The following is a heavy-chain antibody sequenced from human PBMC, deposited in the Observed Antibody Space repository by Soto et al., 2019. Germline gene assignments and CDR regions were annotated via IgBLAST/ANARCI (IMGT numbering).Heavy chain of an antibody. J-gene: IGHJ4*02. CDR1: GFTFSSYA. CDR2: ISGSGGST. CDR3: AKAPRYSGYDMRICFDY. Sequence: GGSLRLSCAASGFTFSSYAMSWVRQAPGKGLEWVSAISGSGGSTYYADSVKGRFTISRDNSKNTLYLQMNSLRAEDTAVYYCAKAPRYSGYDMRICFDYWGKGTLVTVSS. V-gene: IGHV3-23*01. D-gene: IGHD5-12*01.